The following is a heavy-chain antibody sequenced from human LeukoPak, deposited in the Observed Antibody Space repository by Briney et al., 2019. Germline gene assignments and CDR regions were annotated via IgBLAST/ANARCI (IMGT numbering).Heavy chain of an antibody. CDR1: GFTFSSYG. J-gene: IGHJ3*02. V-gene: IGHV3-30*02. CDR2: IRYDGSKK. D-gene: IGHD2-21*02. Sequence: GGSLRLSCAASGFTFSSYGIHWVRQAPGKGLEWVAFIRYDGSKKYYADSVKGRFTISRDNSKNTLYLQMNSLRAEDTAVYYCARRRHIVVVTAPPHDAFDIWGQGTMVTVSS. CDR3: ARRRHIVVVTAPPHDAFDI.